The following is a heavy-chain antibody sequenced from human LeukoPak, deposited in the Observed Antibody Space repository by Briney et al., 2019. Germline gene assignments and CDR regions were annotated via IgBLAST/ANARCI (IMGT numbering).Heavy chain of an antibody. V-gene: IGHV3-23*01. Sequence: GGSLRLSCAASGFTFSNYAMSWVRQAPGKGLEWVSAISANGGGTYYADSVKGRFTISRDNSKNSLYLQMNSLRAEDTAVYYCARDGQVAYYYDSSGSNGEGYWGQGTLVTVSS. J-gene: IGHJ4*02. D-gene: IGHD3-22*01. CDR3: ARDGQVAYYYDSSGSNGEGY. CDR1: GFTFSNYA. CDR2: ISANGGGT.